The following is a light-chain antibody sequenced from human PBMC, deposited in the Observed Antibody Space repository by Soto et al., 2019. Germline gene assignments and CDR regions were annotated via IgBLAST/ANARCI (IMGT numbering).Light chain of an antibody. CDR3: QRYGSSPWT. Sequence: EIVLTQSPGTLSLSPGERATLSCRASQSVSSSYLAWYQQKPGQAPRLLIYGASSRATGIPDRFSGSGSGTDFTLNISRLEPEDFAVYYCQRYGSSPWTFGQGTKVDIK. CDR1: QSVSSSY. J-gene: IGKJ1*01. CDR2: GAS. V-gene: IGKV3-20*01.